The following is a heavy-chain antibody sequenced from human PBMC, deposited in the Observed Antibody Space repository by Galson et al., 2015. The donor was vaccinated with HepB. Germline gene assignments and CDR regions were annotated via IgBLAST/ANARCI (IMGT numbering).Heavy chain of an antibody. CDR2: ISAYNGNT. D-gene: IGHD3-3*01. CDR3: ARDPPSYDFWSGYPYYYYMDV. Sequence: SVKVSCKASGYTFTSYGISWVRQAPGQGLEWMGWISAYNGNTNYAQKLQGRVTMTTDTSTSTAYMELRSLRSDDTAVYYCARDPPSYDFWSGYPYYYYMDVWGKGTTVTVSS. CDR1: GYTFTSYG. J-gene: IGHJ6*03. V-gene: IGHV1-18*01.